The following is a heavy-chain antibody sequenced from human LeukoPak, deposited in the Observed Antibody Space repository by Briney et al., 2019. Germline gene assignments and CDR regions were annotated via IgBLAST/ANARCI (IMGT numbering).Heavy chain of an antibody. Sequence: GGSLRLSCAASGFTVSHYGMSWVRQAPGKGLEWVSTISVRDGGTYYADSVKGRFTISRDNSKSTLYLQMNSLRPEDTALYYCAKKTYTSANCDRGWFDPWGQGTLVTVSS. CDR3: AKKTYTSANCDRGWFDP. CDR2: ISVRDGGT. J-gene: IGHJ5*02. D-gene: IGHD3-22*01. V-gene: IGHV3-23*01. CDR1: GFTVSHYG.